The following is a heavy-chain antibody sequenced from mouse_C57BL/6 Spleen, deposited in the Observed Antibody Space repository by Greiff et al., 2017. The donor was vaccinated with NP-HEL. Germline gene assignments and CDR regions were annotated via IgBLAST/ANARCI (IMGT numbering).Heavy chain of an antibody. CDR1: GFTFTDYY. J-gene: IGHJ4*01. Sequence: DVKLQESGGGLVQPGGSLSLSCAASGFTFTDYYMSWVRQPPGKALEWLGFIRNKANGYTTEYSASVQGRFTISRDNSQSILYIQMNDLRTEDSATYYCARYRRNYGYPYYAMDYWGQGTSVTVSS. V-gene: IGHV7-3*01. CDR3: ARYRRNYGYPYYAMDY. D-gene: IGHD2-2*01. CDR2: IRNKANGYTT.